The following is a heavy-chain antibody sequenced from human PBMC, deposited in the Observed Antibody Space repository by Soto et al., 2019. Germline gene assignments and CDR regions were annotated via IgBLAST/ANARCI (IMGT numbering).Heavy chain of an antibody. V-gene: IGHV1-69*13. CDR3: ARGAGPSGSYYYYYGMDV. J-gene: IGHJ6*02. CDR1: GGTFSSYA. Sequence: SVKVSCKASGGTFSSYAISWVRQAPGQGLEWMGGIIPIFGTANYAQKFQGRVTITADESTSTAYMELSSLRSEDTAVYYCARGAGPSGSYYYYYGMDVWGQGTTVTV. D-gene: IGHD1-26*01. CDR2: IIPIFGTA.